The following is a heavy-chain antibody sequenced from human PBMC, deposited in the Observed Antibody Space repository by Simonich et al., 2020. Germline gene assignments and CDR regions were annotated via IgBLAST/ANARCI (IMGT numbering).Heavy chain of an antibody. CDR3: AREYSSSSDPYWYFDL. Sequence: EVQLVESGGGLVQPGGSLSISCAASGFTFSSYWMSWVRQAQEKGLELGATIKQDGSGKYYVDSVKCRFTISRDNAKNSLYLQMNSLRAEDTAVYYCAREYSSSSDPYWYFDLWGRGTLVTVSS. D-gene: IGHD6-6*01. J-gene: IGHJ2*01. CDR2: IKQDGSGK. V-gene: IGHV3-7*01. CDR1: GFTFSSYW.